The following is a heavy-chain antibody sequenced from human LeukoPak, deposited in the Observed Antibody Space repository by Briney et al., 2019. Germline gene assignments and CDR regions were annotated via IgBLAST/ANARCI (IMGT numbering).Heavy chain of an antibody. V-gene: IGHV3-30*18. CDR2: ISYDGSNK. J-gene: IGHJ4*02. CDR1: GFTFSSYG. D-gene: IGHD3-3*01. CDR3: AKDSELEN. Sequence: GGSLRLSCAASGFTFSSYGMHWVRQAPGKGLEWVAVISYDGSNKYYADSVKGRFTISRDNSKNTLYLQMNSLGAEDTAVYYCAKDSELENWGQGTLVTVSS.